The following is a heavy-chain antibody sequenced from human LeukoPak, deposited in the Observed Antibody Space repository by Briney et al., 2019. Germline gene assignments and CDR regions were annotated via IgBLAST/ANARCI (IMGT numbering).Heavy chain of an antibody. V-gene: IGHV3-21*01. CDR2: ISNSGVYT. CDR1: GFTFSKYT. J-gene: IGHJ5*02. D-gene: IGHD3-22*01. Sequence: PGGSLRLSCEGSGFTFSKYTMNWVRQAPGKGLEWVSSISNSGVYTYYADSPKGRFTISRDNAANSLFLQMNSLSAEDTAVYYCAGGQYYSDTSGYLRGWFDPWGQGTLVSVSS. CDR3: AGGQYYSDTSGYLRGWFDP.